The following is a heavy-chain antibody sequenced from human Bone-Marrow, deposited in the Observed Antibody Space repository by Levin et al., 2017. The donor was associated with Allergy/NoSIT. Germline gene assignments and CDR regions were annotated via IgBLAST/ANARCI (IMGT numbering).Heavy chain of an antibody. J-gene: IGHJ3*02. Sequence: LSLTCAASGFTFSDYYMSWIRQAPGKGLEWVSYISSSSSYTNYADSVKGRFTISRDNAKNSLYLQMNSLRAEDTAVYYCASVGRVLKAFDIWGQGTMVTVSS. V-gene: IGHV3-11*03. D-gene: IGHD1-26*01. CDR2: ISSSSSYT. CDR3: ASVGRVLKAFDI. CDR1: GFTFSDYY.